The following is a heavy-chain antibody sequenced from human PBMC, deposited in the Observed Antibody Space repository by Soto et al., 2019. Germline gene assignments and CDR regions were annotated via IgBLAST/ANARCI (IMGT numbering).Heavy chain of an antibody. CDR3: ASTIGRITMVRGVITPYYYYGMDV. D-gene: IGHD3-10*01. Sequence: SSETLSLTCTVSGGSISSYYLSWIRQPPGKGLEWIGYIYYSGSTNYNPSLKSRVTISVDTSKNQFSLKLSSVTAADTAVYYCASTIGRITMVRGVITPYYYYGMDVWGQGTTVTVSS. CDR1: GGSISSYY. V-gene: IGHV4-59*01. CDR2: IYYSGST. J-gene: IGHJ6*02.